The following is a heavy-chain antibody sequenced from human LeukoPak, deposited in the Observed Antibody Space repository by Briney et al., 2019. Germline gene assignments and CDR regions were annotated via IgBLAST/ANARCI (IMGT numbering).Heavy chain of an antibody. CDR1: GYSISSDYY. CDR2: INHSGST. D-gene: IGHD2-21*02. J-gene: IGHJ5*02. V-gene: IGHV4-38-2*02. CDR3: ARQIVVVTAILDWFDP. Sequence: PSETLSLTCTVSGYSISSDYYWGWIRQPPGKGLEWIGEINHSGSTNYNPSLKSRVTISADTSKNQFSLKLSSVTAADTAVYYCARQIVVVTAILDWFDPWGQGTLVTVSS.